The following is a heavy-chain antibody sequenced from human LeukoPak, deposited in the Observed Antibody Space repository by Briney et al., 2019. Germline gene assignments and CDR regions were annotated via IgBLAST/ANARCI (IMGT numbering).Heavy chain of an antibody. CDR1: GYTFTSYG. CDR2: MNPNSGYT. D-gene: IGHD1-26*01. J-gene: IGHJ6*02. Sequence: RASVKVSCKASGYTFTSYGISWVRQAPGQGLEWLGWMNPNSGYTVYAEKFQGRVTLTRQISISTAYMELSSLIFDDTAVYFCARGSLRAWDYYSGMDVWGPGTAVTVS. CDR3: ARGSLRAWDYYSGMDV. V-gene: IGHV1-8*02.